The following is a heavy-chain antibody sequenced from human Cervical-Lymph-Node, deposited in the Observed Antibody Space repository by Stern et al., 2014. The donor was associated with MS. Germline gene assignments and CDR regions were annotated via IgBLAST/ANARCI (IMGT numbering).Heavy chain of an antibody. CDR1: GFPFSSYG. J-gene: IGHJ4*02. CDR3: ARTWLENTFDR. D-gene: IGHD5-12*01. Sequence: EVQMVESGGGLVQPGGSLRLSCETCGFPFSSYGMSWVSQAPGKGLEWVSFVSAGGDTTHYADSVEGRFTISRDQAVNSLHLQMHSLRDEDTAMYYCARTWLENTFDRWGQGTLVTVSS. V-gene: IGHV3-48*02. CDR2: VSAGGDTT.